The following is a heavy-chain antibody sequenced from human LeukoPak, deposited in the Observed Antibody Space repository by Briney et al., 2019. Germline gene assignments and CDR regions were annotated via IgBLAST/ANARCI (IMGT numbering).Heavy chain of an antibody. Sequence: SETLSLTCTVSGGSIRSRSYYWSWIRQPPGKGLEWIGYIYYTGSTNYNPSLKSRVTISVDTSKNQFSLKLSSVTAADTAVYYCATLTGYSSESWFDPWGQGILVTVSS. V-gene: IGHV4-61*01. D-gene: IGHD3-9*01. CDR1: GGSIRSRSYY. CDR2: IYYTGST. J-gene: IGHJ5*02. CDR3: ATLTGYSSESWFDP.